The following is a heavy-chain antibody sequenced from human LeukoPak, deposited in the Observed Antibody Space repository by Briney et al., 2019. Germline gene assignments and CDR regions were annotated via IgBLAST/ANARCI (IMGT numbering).Heavy chain of an antibody. CDR2: INPNSGGT. V-gene: IGHV1-2*02. D-gene: IGHD2-15*01. Sequence: ASVKVSCEASGYLFTDYYIHWVRQAPGQLEWVGWINPNSGGTNYAQKFQGRITLTRDTSISTAYMELSSLISDDTAVYYCARGHCSGDHCLIMAQIDYWGQGTLVTVSS. CDR3: ARGHCSGDHCLIMAQIDY. CDR1: GYLFTDYY. J-gene: IGHJ4*02.